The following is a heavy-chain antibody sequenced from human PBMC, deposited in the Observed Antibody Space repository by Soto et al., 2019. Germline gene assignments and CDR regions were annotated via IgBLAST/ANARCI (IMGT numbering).Heavy chain of an antibody. CDR1: GGSMSSYY. J-gene: IGHJ5*02. D-gene: IGHD3-3*01. Sequence: QVHLQQSGPGLVNPSETLSLTCTVSGGSMSSYYWTWIRQPAGKGLEWIGRVYSSGGTHYNPSLKSRVTISLDKSKNQFSLRLLSVTDADTAVYYCARGQRFSDWFDPWGQGTLVSVSS. V-gene: IGHV4-4*07. CDR3: ARGQRFSDWFDP. CDR2: VYSSGGT.